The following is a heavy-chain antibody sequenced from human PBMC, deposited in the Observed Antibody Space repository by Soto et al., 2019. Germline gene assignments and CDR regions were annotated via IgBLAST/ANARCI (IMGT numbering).Heavy chain of an antibody. CDR2: ISYDGSNK. CDR3: ARDSRRLRFLEWLFTMRCYYYGMDV. Sequence: QVQLVESGGGVVQPGRSLRLSCAASGFTFSSYAMHWVRQAPGKGLEWVAVISYDGSNKYYADSVKGRFTISRDNSKNTLYLQMNSLRAEDTAVYYCARDSRRLRFLEWLFTMRCYYYGMDVWGQGNTVTVSS. CDR1: GFTFSSYA. J-gene: IGHJ6*02. D-gene: IGHD3-3*01. V-gene: IGHV3-30-3*01.